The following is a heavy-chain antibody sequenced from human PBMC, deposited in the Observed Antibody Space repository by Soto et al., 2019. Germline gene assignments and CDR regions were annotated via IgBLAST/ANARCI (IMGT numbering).Heavy chain of an antibody. J-gene: IGHJ4*02. CDR3: ARVSISLNWGRGSLTFDY. V-gene: IGHV3-21*01. D-gene: IGHD7-27*01. Sequence: GGSLRLSCAASGFTFSSYSMNWVRQAPGKGLEWVSSISSSSSYIYYADSVKGRFTISRDNAKNSLYLQMNSLRAEDTAVYYCARVSISLNWGRGSLTFDYWGQGTLVTVSS. CDR2: ISSSSSYI. CDR1: GFTFSSYS.